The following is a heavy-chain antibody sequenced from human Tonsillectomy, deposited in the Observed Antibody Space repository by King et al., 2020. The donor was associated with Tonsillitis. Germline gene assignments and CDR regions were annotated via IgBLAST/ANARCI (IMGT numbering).Heavy chain of an antibody. J-gene: IGHJ4*02. V-gene: IGHV3-49*04. CDR3: TRAGYSSGYHDY. CDR2: IRSKAYGGTT. CDR1: GFTFGDYA. Sequence: VPLVESGGGLVQPGRSLRLSCTASGFTFGDYAMSGVRQAPGKGLEWGGFIRSKAYGGTTEYAASVKGRFTISRDDSKSIAYLQINSLKTEDTAVYYCTRAGYSSGYHDYWGQGTLVTVSS. D-gene: IGHD6-19*01.